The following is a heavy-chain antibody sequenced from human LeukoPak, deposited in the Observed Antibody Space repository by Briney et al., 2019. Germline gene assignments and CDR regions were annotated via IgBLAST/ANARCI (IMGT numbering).Heavy chain of an antibody. CDR1: GGTFSSYA. CDR3: ARTAVVAASPRFDY. D-gene: IGHD2-15*01. J-gene: IGHJ4*02. V-gene: IGHV1-69*04. Sequence: AVKVSCKASGGTFSSYAISWVRQAPGQGLEWMGRIIPILGIANYAQKFQGRVTITADKSTSTAHMELSSLRSEDTAVYYCARTAVVAASPRFDYWGQGTLVTVSS. CDR2: IIPILGIA.